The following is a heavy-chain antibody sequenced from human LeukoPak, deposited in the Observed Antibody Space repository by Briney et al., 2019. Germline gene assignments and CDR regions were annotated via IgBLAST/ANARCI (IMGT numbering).Heavy chain of an antibody. CDR2: ISYDGSNK. J-gene: IGHJ4*02. CDR3: AKPYGDYYFDY. V-gene: IGHV3-30*18. CDR1: GFTFSSYG. Sequence: GRSLRLSCAASGFTFSSYGTHWVRQAPGKGLEWVAVISYDGSNKYYADSVKGRFTISRDNSKNTLYLQMNSLRAEDTAVYYCAKPYGDYYFDYWGQGTLVTVSS. D-gene: IGHD4-17*01.